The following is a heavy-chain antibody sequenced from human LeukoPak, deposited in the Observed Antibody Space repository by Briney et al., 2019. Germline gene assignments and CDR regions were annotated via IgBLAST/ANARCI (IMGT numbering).Heavy chain of an antibody. J-gene: IGHJ5*02. CDR1: GYTFDTYW. D-gene: IGHD3-9*01. Sequence: GESLKISCKGSGYTFDTYWIGWVRQMPGKGLEWMGIIYPPDSDVKYSPSFRGLVTISVDKSVSTTYLQWSSLKASDTAIYYCARRVLTGSDWFDPWGQGTLVTVSS. CDR3: ARRVLTGSDWFDP. CDR2: IYPPDSDV. V-gene: IGHV5-51*01.